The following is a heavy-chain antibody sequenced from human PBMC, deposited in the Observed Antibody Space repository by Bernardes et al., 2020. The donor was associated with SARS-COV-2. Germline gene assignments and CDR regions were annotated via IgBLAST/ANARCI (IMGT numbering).Heavy chain of an antibody. CDR3: ATERQSLTIFGVGHDAFDF. CDR1: GFTFEDYT. Sequence: GGSLRLSCAASGFTFEDYTMHWVRQVPGKGLEWVSLVSWDGSTTNYADSVKGRFIISRDSSRNTLHLQMNSLRKEDTALYYCATERQSLTIFGVGHDAFDFWGQGTRVTVSS. D-gene: IGHD3-3*01. CDR2: VSWDGSTT. V-gene: IGHV3-43*01. J-gene: IGHJ3*01.